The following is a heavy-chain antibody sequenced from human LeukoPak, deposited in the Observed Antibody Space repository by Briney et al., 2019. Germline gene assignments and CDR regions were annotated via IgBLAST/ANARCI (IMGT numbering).Heavy chain of an antibody. D-gene: IGHD2-15*01. CDR3: ARVKESSGGRMISGRFLDYKYSYMDV. J-gene: IGHJ6*03. V-gene: IGHV4-59*01. CDR1: GGSIRSYS. CDR2: IHHSRST. Sequence: PSETLSLTCTVSGGSIRSYSWSWLRQPPGSGLEWIGYIHHSRSTNYNPSLKSRVTVSVDTSKNQFSLILSSVTAADTAMYYCARVKESSGGRMISGRFLDYKYSYMDVWGKGTTVTISS.